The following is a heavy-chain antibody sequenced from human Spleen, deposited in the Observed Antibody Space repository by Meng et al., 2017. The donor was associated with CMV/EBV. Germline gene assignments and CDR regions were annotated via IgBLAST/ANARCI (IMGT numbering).Heavy chain of an antibody. J-gene: IGHJ4*02. CDR1: FSFSDYY. Sequence: FSFSDYYMSWIRQAPGKGLELVSYVSDSGITTYYADSVKGRFTISRDNAKNSLYLQMNSLRAEDTAVYYCARDLKPQLTGDLQEFDCWGQGTLVTVSS. D-gene: IGHD7-27*01. CDR2: VSDSGITT. V-gene: IGHV3-11*01. CDR3: ARDLKPQLTGDLQEFDC.